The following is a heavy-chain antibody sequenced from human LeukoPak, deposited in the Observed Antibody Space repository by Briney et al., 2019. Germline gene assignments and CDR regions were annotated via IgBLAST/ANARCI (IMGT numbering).Heavy chain of an antibody. CDR1: GYTLTELS. J-gene: IGHJ4*02. CDR2: FDPEDGET. Sequence: EASVKVSCKVSGYTLTELSMHWVRQAPGKGLEWMGGFDPEDGETIYAQKFQGRVTMTEDTSTDTAYMELSSLRSEDTAVYYCATVIHIAAAGTLDYWGQGTLVTVSS. D-gene: IGHD6-13*01. V-gene: IGHV1-24*01. CDR3: ATVIHIAAAGTLDY.